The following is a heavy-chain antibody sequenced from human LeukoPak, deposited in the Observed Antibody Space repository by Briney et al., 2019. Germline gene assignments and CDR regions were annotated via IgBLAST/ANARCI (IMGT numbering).Heavy chain of an antibody. CDR3: ARDPFILGPDAFDI. V-gene: IGHV3-30-3*01. J-gene: IGHJ3*02. D-gene: IGHD2-21*01. Sequence: GGPLRLSCAASGFTFSRYTMHWVRQAPGKGLEWVAVISYDGSDKYYADSVKGRFTISRDNSKNTLYLQMNSLRAEDTAVYYCARDPFILGPDAFDIWGQGTMVTVSS. CDR2: ISYDGSDK. CDR1: GFTFSRYT.